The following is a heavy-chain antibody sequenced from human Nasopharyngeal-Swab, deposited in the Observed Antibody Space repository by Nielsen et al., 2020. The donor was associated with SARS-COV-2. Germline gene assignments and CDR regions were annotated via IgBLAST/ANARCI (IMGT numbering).Heavy chain of an antibody. J-gene: IGHJ4*02. D-gene: IGHD3-10*01. CDR3: VRFPPYAFGELLSEY. CDR2: IVPIFGTT. V-gene: IGHV1-69*13. Sequence: SVKVSCKASGGTFSSYAFTWVRQAPGQGLEWMGGIVPIFGTTNYAQRFQGRVTITADESTSTAYMELSSLRSEDTAVYYCVRFPPYAFGELLSEYWGQGTLVTVPS. CDR1: GGTFSSYA.